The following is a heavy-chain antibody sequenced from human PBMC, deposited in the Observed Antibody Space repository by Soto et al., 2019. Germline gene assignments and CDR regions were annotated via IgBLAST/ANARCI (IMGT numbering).Heavy chain of an antibody. J-gene: IGHJ4*02. CDR2: ISTSGAAT. CDR1: GFTFSSYV. CDR3: AKGGTMSCFDY. D-gene: IGHD3-22*01. Sequence: GGSLRLSCAASGFTFSSYVMSWVRQAPRKGLEWVSGISTSGAATYDADSVKGRFTISRDNSKSTLYLQMNSLGDEDTAVYYCAKGGTMSCFDYWGQGALVTVSS. V-gene: IGHV3-23*01.